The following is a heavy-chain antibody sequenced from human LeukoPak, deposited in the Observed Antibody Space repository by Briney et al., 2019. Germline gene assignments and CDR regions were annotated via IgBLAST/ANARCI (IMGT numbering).Heavy chain of an antibody. V-gene: IGHV4-59*01. D-gene: IGHD1-7*01. CDR2: IYYSGST. J-gene: IGHJ4*02. Sequence: PSETLSLTCTVSGGSLSSYYGSWIRQPPGKGLEWIGYIYYSGSTNYNPSHKRRVTISVDTSKNQFSLKLSSVTAADTAVYYCARGWNSAPDYWGQGTLVTVSS. CDR1: GGSLSSYY. CDR3: ARGWNSAPDY.